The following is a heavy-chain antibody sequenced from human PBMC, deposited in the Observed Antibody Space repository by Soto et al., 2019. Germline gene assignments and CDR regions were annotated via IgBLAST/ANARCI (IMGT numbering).Heavy chain of an antibody. Sequence: QVQLVQSGAEEKKPGASVKVSCKASGYTFTNYAMHWVRQAPGQRLEWMGWINPGMGNTRYSQKFQGRVTITRDTSANKAYMELSSLRSEDTAIYYCARGRYGDYSLVYWGQGTLVTVSS. J-gene: IGHJ4*02. CDR2: INPGMGNT. CDR1: GYTFTNYA. V-gene: IGHV1-3*05. CDR3: ARGRYGDYSLVY. D-gene: IGHD4-17*01.